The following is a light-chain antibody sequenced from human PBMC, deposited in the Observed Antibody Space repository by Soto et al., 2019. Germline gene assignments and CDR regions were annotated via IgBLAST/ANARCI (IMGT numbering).Light chain of an antibody. J-gene: IGKJ3*01. V-gene: IGKV1-33*01. Sequence: DIRMTQTPSSLSASVGDRVTITCQASQDISNYLNWYQQKPGKAPKLLISDASTLEAGVTSRFSGSGSGTDFTFAISSLQPEDIATYYCQHYDDLLFTFGPGTKVDLK. CDR1: QDISNY. CDR2: DAS. CDR3: QHYDDLLFT.